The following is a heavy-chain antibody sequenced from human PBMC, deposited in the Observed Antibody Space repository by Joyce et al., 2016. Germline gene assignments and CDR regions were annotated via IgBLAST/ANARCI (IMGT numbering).Heavy chain of an antibody. CDR1: GGSFKKYT. CDR3: AGTFNYPHHDGMDV. V-gene: IGHV1-69*02. D-gene: IGHD5-24*01. Sequence: QVHLVQSGAEVKKSGSSVKVSCKASGGSFKKYTVSWVRQAPGQGLAWMGRIIPMLNMTNYAQEFQGRVTITADKSTTTAYMQLTGLRSDDTAVYFCAGTFNYPHHDGMDVWGQGTTVTVSS. J-gene: IGHJ6*02. CDR2: IIPMLNMT.